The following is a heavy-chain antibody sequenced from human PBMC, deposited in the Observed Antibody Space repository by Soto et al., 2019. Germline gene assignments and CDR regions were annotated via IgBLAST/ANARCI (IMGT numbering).Heavy chain of an antibody. CDR2: IKQDGSEK. CDR3: ARDLAGGSRR. D-gene: IGHD2-2*01. CDR1: GFTFISYW. V-gene: IGHV3-7*03. Sequence: GGSLRLSCASSGFTFISYWMSWVRQAPGKGLEWVANIKQDGSEKYYVDSVKGRFTISRDNAKNSLYLQMNSLRAEDTAVYYCARDLAGGSRRWGQGTLVTVSS. J-gene: IGHJ4*02.